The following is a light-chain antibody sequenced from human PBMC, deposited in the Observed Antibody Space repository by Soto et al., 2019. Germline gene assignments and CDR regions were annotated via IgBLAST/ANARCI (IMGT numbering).Light chain of an antibody. V-gene: IGKV1-39*01. CDR3: QQSYSFPPYT. CDR2: AAS. CDR1: QSISSY. Sequence: DIQMTQSPSSLSASVGDRVTITCRASQSISSYLNWYQQKPGKAPRLLIYAASNLQSGVPSRFGGSGSGTDFTLTISSLQPEDFATYYCQQSYSFPPYTFGQGTKLEIK. J-gene: IGKJ2*01.